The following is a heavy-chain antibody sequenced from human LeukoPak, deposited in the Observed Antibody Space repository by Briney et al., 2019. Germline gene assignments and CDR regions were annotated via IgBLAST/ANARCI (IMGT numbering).Heavy chain of an antibody. CDR2: IIPIFGTA. D-gene: IGHD6-13*01. CDR1: GGTFSSYA. J-gene: IGHJ3*02. V-gene: IGHV1-69*13. CDR3: ARAAIESSSIAAAFDASDI. Sequence: SVKVSCRASGGTFSSYAISWVRQAPGQGLEWMGGIIPIFGTANYAQKFQGRVTITADESTSTAYMELSSLRSEDTAVYYCARAAIESSSIAAAFDASDIWGQGTMVTVSS.